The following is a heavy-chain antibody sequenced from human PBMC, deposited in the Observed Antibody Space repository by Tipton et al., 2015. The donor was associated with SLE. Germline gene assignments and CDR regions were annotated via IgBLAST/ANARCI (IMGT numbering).Heavy chain of an antibody. Sequence: TLSLTCAVYGGSFSGYYWSWIRQPPGKGLEWIGYIYTSGSTNYNPSLKSRVTISVDTSKNQFSLKLSSVTAADTAVYYCARRKAAAGSFDYWGQGTLVTVSS. J-gene: IGHJ4*02. D-gene: IGHD6-13*01. CDR2: IYTSGST. CDR3: ARRKAAAGSFDY. V-gene: IGHV4-4*09. CDR1: GGSFSGYY.